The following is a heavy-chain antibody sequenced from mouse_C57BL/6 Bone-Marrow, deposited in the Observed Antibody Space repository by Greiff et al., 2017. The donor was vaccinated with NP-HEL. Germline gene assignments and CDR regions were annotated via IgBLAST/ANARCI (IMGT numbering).Heavy chain of an antibody. CDR2: IRSKSNNYAT. J-gene: IGHJ3*01. D-gene: IGHD2-3*01. CDR3: VRDYDGYAWFAY. V-gene: IGHV10-1*01. Sequence: GGGLVQPKGSLKLSCAASGFSFNTYAMNWVRQAPGKGLEWVARIRSKSNNYATYYADSVKDRFTISRDDSESMLYLQMNNLKTEDTAMYYCVRDYDGYAWFAYWGQGTLVTVSA. CDR1: GFSFNTYA.